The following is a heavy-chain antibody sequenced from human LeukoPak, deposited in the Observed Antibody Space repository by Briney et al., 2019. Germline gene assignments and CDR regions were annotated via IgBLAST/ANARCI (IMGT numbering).Heavy chain of an antibody. V-gene: IGHV3-23*01. Sequence: GGSLRHSRVASGFSFSSYGMHWVRQAPGKGVAWVSSTNGGGDNTYYAESVRGRFSISKDNADNTLYLQMSSLRADDTAVYYCSKGANIGGDYGVFDHWGQGTLVTVSS. CDR1: GFSFSSYG. CDR2: TNGGGDNT. D-gene: IGHD4-17*01. J-gene: IGHJ4*02. CDR3: SKGANIGGDYGVFDH.